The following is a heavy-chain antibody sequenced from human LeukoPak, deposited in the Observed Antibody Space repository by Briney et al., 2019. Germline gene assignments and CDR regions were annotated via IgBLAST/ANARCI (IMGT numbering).Heavy chain of an antibody. D-gene: IGHD3-10*01. CDR2: IYSGGST. CDR1: GFTVSSNY. V-gene: IGHV3-66*01. J-gene: IGHJ4*02. CDR3: AGSNIYGSGSRDY. Sequence: GGSLRLSCAASGFTVSSNYMSWVRQAPGKGLEWVSVIYSGGSTYYADSVKGRFTISRDNSKNTLYLQMNSLRAEDTAVYYCAGSNIYGSGSRDYWGQGTLVTVSS.